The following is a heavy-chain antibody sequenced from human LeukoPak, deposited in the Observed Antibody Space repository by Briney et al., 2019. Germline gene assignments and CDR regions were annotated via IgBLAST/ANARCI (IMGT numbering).Heavy chain of an antibody. J-gene: IGHJ4*02. Sequence: GGSLRLSCAASGFTFSSYAMTWVRQAPGKGLECVSEISGSGESTYYGDSVKGRFTISRDNSKNTLYLQMNSLRAGDTAIYYCAREHWDFDYWGQGTLVTVSS. CDR3: AREHWDFDY. D-gene: IGHD7-27*01. CDR1: GFTFSSYA. CDR2: ISGSGEST. V-gene: IGHV3-23*01.